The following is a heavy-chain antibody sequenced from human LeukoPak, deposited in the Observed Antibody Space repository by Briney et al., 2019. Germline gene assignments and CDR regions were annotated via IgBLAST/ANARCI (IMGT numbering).Heavy chain of an antibody. D-gene: IGHD5-24*01. J-gene: IGHJ3*01. CDR3: ARIRDGYNDAYDL. CDR2: INPDGGNT. Sequence: EASVKVSCKASGYTFTNSYIHWVRQVPGQVLERMGLINPDGGNTNYAQNFQGRVTLTRDTSTSTVYMELSRLRSEDTAIYYCARIRDGYNDAYDLWGQGTVVTVPS. V-gene: IGHV1-46*01. CDR1: GYTFTNSY.